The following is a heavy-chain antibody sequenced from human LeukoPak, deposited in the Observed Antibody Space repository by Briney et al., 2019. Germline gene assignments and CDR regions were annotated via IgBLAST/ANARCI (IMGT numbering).Heavy chain of an antibody. CDR2: VIPMFDVR. CDR3: ARDPALEGTEDYRDFGGVESVDAFDV. J-gene: IGHJ3*01. Sequence: SVKVSCKASGGTFSSYALSWMRQAPGQGLEWMGRVIPMFDVRDYAEKFQGRITLTADTSTGMAYMELSSLTSDDTAVYYCARDPALEGTEDYRDFGGVESVDAFDVWGQGTMVTVFS. CDR1: GGTFSSYA. V-gene: IGHV1-69*10. D-gene: IGHD4-23*01.